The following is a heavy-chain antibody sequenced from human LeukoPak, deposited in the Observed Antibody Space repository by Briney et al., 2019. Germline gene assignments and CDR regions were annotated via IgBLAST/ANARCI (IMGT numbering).Heavy chain of an antibody. CDR1: GASISSSSYY. CDR2: IFYSGGT. Sequence: SETLSLTCTVSGASISSSSYYWGWIRQPPGKGMEWIGTIFYSGGTYYNPSLKSRVTISVDTSKNQFSLKLSSVTAADTAVYYCARHDHKNFDYWGQGTQVTVSS. V-gene: IGHV4-39*01. CDR3: ARHDHKNFDY. J-gene: IGHJ4*02.